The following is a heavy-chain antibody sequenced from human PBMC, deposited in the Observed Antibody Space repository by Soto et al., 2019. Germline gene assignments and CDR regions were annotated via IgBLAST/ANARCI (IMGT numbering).Heavy chain of an antibody. CDR2: INHSGST. J-gene: IGHJ6*03. CDR3: ARDAKMIGYSGYQRHYYMDV. CDR1: GGSFSGYY. Sequence: SETLSLTCAVYGGSFSGYYWSWIRQPPGKGLEWIGEINHSGSTNYNPSLKSRVTISVDTSKNQFSLKLSSVTAADTAVYYCARDAKMIGYSGYQRHYYMDVWGKGTTVTVSS. V-gene: IGHV4-34*01. D-gene: IGHD5-12*01.